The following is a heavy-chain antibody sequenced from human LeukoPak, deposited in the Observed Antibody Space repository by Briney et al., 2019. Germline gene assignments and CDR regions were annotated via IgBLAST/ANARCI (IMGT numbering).Heavy chain of an antibody. CDR3: AKDRAGKTAMVRDFEY. J-gene: IGHJ4*02. V-gene: IGHV3-23*01. CDR2: ISGSGGTT. Sequence: PGGSLRLSCAASGFTFSSYAMTWLRQAPGKGLEWVSAISGSGGTTYYADSVKGRFTISRDNAKNTLYLQMSSLRAEDTAIYYCAKDRAGKTAMVRDFEYWGQGTLVTVSS. D-gene: IGHD5-18*01. CDR1: GFTFSSYA.